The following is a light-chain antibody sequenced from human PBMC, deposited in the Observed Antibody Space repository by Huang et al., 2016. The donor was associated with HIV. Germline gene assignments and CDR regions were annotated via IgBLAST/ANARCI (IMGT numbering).Light chain of an antibody. CDR3: QQRGDWPLT. J-gene: IGKJ4*01. CDR2: AAS. Sequence: LVLTQSPATLSSAPGERATLSCRASQTIRTSLAWYQQKPGQAPRLLIYAASNRATGIPARFGGRGSGTEFTLTISSLEPEDFAVYYCQQRGDWPLTFGGGTRVEIK. V-gene: IGKV3-11*01. CDR1: QTIRTS.